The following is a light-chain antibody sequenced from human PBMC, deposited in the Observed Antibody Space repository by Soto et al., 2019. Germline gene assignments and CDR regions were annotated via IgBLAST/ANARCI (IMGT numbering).Light chain of an antibody. V-gene: IGKV3-20*01. CDR3: QQYGNSPMP. Sequence: ETVLTQSPGTLSLSPGDRATLSCRASQSVSSDLAWYQQKPGQAPRLLIYGASSRATGIPDRFSGSGSGTDFTLIISRLEPEDFAVYHCQQYGNSPMPFGQGTKLEIK. J-gene: IGKJ1*01. CDR1: QSVSSD. CDR2: GAS.